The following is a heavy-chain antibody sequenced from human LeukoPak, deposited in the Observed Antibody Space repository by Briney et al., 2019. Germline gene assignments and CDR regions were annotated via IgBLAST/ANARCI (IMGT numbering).Heavy chain of an antibody. CDR1: GFTFSSYA. D-gene: IGHD2-8*02. V-gene: IGHV3-15*01. CDR3: STVDGCTGPPFDY. Sequence: PGGSLRLSSAASGFTFSSYAMSWVRQAPGKGLEWVGRLKSTADGETTDYAAPVKGRFTISRDDSKSTLYLQMNSLKTEDTGVYYCSTVDGCTGPPFDYWGQGTLVTASS. J-gene: IGHJ4*02. CDR2: LKSTADGETT.